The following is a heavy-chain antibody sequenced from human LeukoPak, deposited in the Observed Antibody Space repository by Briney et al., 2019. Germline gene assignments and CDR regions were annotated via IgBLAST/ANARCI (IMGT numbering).Heavy chain of an antibody. CDR1: GYTFTGYS. Sequence: ASVKVSCEASGYTFTGYSMHWVRQAPGQGLEWMGWINPNSGGTNYAQKFQGRVTMTRDTSISTAYMELSSLRSDDTAVYYCARVLVGANDAFDIWGQGTMVTVSS. CDR2: INPNSGGT. D-gene: IGHD1-26*01. CDR3: ARVLVGANDAFDI. V-gene: IGHV1-2*02. J-gene: IGHJ3*02.